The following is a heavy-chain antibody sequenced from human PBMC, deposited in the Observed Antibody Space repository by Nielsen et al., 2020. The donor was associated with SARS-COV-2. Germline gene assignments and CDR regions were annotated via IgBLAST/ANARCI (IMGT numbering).Heavy chain of an antibody. CDR3: AKDYHEELVATDYFDY. V-gene: IGHV3-30*18. J-gene: IGHJ4*02. CDR2: ISYDGSNK. CDR1: GFTFSSYG. D-gene: IGHD5-12*01. Sequence: GESLKISCAASGFTFSSYGMHWGRQAPGKGLEWVAVISYDGSNKYYADSVKGRFTISRDNSKNTLYLQMNSLRAEDTAVYYCAKDYHEELVATDYFDYWGQGTLVTVSS.